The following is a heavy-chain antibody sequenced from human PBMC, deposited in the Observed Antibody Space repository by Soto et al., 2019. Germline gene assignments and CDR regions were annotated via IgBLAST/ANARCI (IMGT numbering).Heavy chain of an antibody. V-gene: IGHV3-23*01. CDR2: INTNGAVT. Sequence: EEQLLESGGGLVQPGGSLRLSCAASGFTFSSYAMSWVRQAPEKGLEWVSVINTNGAVTYYADSVKGRFTLSRDNSKNTLYLQMNSLRDEDTAVYYCAKGGVSTRNLHPWGQGTLVTVSS. CDR3: AKGGVSTRNLHP. CDR1: GFTFSSYA. J-gene: IGHJ5*02.